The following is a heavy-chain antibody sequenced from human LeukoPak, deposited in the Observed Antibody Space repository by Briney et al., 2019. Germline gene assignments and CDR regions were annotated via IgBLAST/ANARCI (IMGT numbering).Heavy chain of an antibody. V-gene: IGHV3-48*04. CDR2: ISSSSSTI. J-gene: IGHJ4*02. CDR3: ARALAGFSPNFDY. D-gene: IGHD3-16*01. Sequence: GGSLRLSCAASGFTFSSYSMNWVRQAPGKGLEWVSYISSSSSTIYYADSVKGRFTISRDNAKNSLYLQMNSLRAEDTAVYYCARALAGFSPNFDYWGQGTLVTVSS. CDR1: GFTFSSYS.